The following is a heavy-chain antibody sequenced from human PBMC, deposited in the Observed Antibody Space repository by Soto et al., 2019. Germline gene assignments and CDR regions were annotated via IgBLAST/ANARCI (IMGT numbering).Heavy chain of an antibody. CDR3: AAHSSGWYYFDY. Sequence: SVKVSCKASGFTFTSSAVQWVRQARGQRLEWIGWIVVGSGNTNYAQKFQERVTITRDMSTSTAYMELSSLRSEDTAVYYCAAHSSGWYYFDYWGQGTLVTVSS. CDR2: IVVGSGNT. D-gene: IGHD6-19*01. V-gene: IGHV1-58*01. J-gene: IGHJ4*02. CDR1: GFTFTSSA.